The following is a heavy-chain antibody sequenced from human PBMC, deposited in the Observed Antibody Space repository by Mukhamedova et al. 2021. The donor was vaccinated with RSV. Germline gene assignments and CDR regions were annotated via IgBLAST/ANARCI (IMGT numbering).Heavy chain of an antibody. V-gene: IGHV3-15*01. J-gene: IGHJ1*01. CDR3: TKTGYYTSEYFQH. D-gene: IGHD3/OR15-3a*01. Sequence: VRKAPGKGLEWVGRIKSKTDGGTTDYAAPVKGRFTISREDSKNTLYLQMNSMKTEDTAVYYCTKTGYYTSEYFQHWGQGTLVTV. CDR2: IKSKTDGGTT.